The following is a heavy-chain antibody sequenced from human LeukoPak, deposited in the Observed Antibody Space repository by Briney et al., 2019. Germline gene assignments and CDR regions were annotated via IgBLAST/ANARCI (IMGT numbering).Heavy chain of an antibody. CDR2: IYYSGST. J-gene: IGHJ5*02. V-gene: IGHV4-59*08. D-gene: IGHD6-13*01. Sequence: SETLSLTCAVSGGSISSYYWSWIRQPPGKGLEWIGYIYYSGSTNYNPSLKSRVTISVDTSKNQFSLKLSSVTAADTAVYYCARLPYSSSWYWFDPWGQGTLVTVSS. CDR3: ARLPYSSSWYWFDP. CDR1: GGSISSYY.